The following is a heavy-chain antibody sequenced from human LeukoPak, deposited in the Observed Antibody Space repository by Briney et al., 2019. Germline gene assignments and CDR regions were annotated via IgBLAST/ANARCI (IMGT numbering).Heavy chain of an antibody. Sequence: GESLRLSCAASGFTFSDYYMTWIRQAPGKGLEWVSYISSSGNTMYYADSVKGRFTISRDNAKNSLYLQMNSLRAEDTALYYCARHVSGYSHIDYWGQGTLVTVSS. V-gene: IGHV3-11*04. J-gene: IGHJ4*02. CDR1: GFTFSDYY. CDR2: ISSSGNTM. D-gene: IGHD5-18*01. CDR3: ARHVSGYSHIDY.